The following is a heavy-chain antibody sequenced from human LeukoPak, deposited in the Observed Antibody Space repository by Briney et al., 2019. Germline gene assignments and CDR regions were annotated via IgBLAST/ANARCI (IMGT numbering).Heavy chain of an antibody. Sequence: GKSLRLSCAASGFTFSGYPIHWVRQAPGKGLEWVGRVKNRGDGRTTDYAAPVKGRFIISRDDSKRMVYLQMNSLKTEDTAVYFCTTEYYGGLEYWGQGTLVTVSS. V-gene: IGHV3-15*07. CDR2: VKNRGDGRTT. D-gene: IGHD3-16*01. CDR3: TTEYYGGLEY. CDR1: GFTFSGYP. J-gene: IGHJ4*02.